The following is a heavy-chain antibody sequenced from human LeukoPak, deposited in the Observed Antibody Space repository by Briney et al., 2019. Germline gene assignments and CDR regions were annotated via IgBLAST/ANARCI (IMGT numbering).Heavy chain of an antibody. CDR1: GFTFSTYA. CDR2: IDVGTSTT. D-gene: IGHD1-14*01. V-gene: IGHV3-23*01. J-gene: IGHJ4*02. CDR3: AKTGQFDS. Sequence: GRSLRLSCAASGFTFSTYAMSWVRHAPGKGLDWVSTIDVGTSTTFYADSVKGRFAIFRHNPQNTVYLQMNSLRADDTAVYFCAKTGQFDSWGQGTLVTVSS.